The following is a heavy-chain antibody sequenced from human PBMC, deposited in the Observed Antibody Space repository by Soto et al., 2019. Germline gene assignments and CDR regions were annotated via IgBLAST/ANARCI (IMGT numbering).Heavy chain of an antibody. V-gene: IGHV4-34*01. CDR2: INHSGTT. CDR1: GGSVRGYY. D-gene: IGHD2-2*01. J-gene: IGHJ6*03. Sequence: QVQLHQWGAGLLKPSETLSLTCAVHGGSVRGYYWTWIRQSPEKGLEWIGEINHSGTTNYSPSIKTRVNISVDTSKNQFSLILSSVTAADTAVYYCARGGEYQLLLRDYYYFNMDVWGTGTTVTVS. CDR3: ARGGEYQLLLRDYYYFNMDV.